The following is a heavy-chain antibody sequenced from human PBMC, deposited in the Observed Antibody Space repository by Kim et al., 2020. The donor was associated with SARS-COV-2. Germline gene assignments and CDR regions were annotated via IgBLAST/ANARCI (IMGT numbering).Heavy chain of an antibody. V-gene: IGHV3-72*01. CDR2: TRNKANSYTT. CDR3: ARGTNGLSDYGDYVGYYYYYMDV. CDR1: GFTFSDHY. D-gene: IGHD4-17*01. Sequence: GGSLRLSCAASGFTFSDHYMDWVRQAPGKGLEWVGRTRNKANSYTTEYAASVKGRFTISRDDSKNSLYLQMNSLKTEDTAVYYCARGTNGLSDYGDYVGYYYYYMDVWGKGTTVTVSS. J-gene: IGHJ6*03.